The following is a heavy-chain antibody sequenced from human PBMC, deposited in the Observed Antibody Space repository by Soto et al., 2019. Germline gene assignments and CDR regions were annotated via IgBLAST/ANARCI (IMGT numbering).Heavy chain of an antibody. CDR1: GGTFSSYA. V-gene: IGHV1-69*01. CDR3: ARDARGCGGSCYGDDY. J-gene: IGHJ4*02. CDR2: IIPIFGTA. D-gene: IGHD2-15*01. Sequence: QVQLVQSGAEVKKPGSSVKVSCKASGGTFSSYAISWVRQAPGQGLEWMGGIIPIFGTANYAQKFQGRVSITADESTSTAYMELSSLRSEDTAVYYCARDARGCGGSCYGDDYWGQGTLVTVSS.